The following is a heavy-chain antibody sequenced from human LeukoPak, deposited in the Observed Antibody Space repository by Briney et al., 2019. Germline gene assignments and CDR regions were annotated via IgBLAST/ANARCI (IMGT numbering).Heavy chain of an antibody. J-gene: IGHJ4*02. V-gene: IGHV3-15*01. CDR1: GFIFRDAW. Sequence: GGSLRLSCAASGFIFRDAWMTWVRQAPGKGLEWVGRIKRKTDGGTADYAAPVKGRFTISRDDSQNTLYLQMNSLKTEDTAVYYCTTKIISPGYWGQGTLVTVSS. D-gene: IGHD3-3*02. CDR3: TTKIISPGY. CDR2: IKRKTDGGTA.